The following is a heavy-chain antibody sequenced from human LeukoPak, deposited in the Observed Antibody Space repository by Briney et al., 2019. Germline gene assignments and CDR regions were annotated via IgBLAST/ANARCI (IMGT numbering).Heavy chain of an antibody. CDR1: GYTLTELS. J-gene: IGHJ3*02. V-gene: IGHV1-24*01. D-gene: IGHD5-24*01. CDR2: FDPEDGET. CDR3: VTGDGYNSGNFWRDAFDI. Sequence: ASVKVSCKVSGYTLTELSMHWVRQAPGKGLEWMGGFDPEDGETIYAQKFQGRVTMTEDTSTDTAYMELSSLRSEDTAVYYCVTGDGYNSGNFWRDAFDIWGQGTMVTVSS.